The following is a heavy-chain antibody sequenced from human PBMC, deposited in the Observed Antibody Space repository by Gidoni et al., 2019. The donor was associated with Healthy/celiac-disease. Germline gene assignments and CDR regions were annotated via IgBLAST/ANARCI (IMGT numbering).Heavy chain of an antibody. CDR2: IKQDGSEK. Sequence: SCAASGFPFSSYWMSWVRQAPGKGLERVANIKQDGSEKYYVDSVKGRFTLSRDNAKNSLYLQMNSRSAEDTAVYYWARYSGYDTSYYYMDVWGKGTTVTVSS. CDR1: GFPFSSYW. J-gene: IGHJ6*03. V-gene: IGHV3-7*03. CDR3: ARYSGYDTSYYYMDV. D-gene: IGHD5-12*01.